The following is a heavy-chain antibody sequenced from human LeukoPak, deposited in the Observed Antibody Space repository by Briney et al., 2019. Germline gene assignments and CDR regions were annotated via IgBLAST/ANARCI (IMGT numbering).Heavy chain of an antibody. J-gene: IGHJ4*02. CDR1: GFTFDDYA. Sequence: PGGSLRLSCAASGFTFDDYAMHWVRQAPGKGLEWVSLISGDGGSTYYADSVKGRFTISRDNSKNSLYLQMNSLRTEDTALYYCAKDVTQIAVAGYFDYWGQGTLVTVS. D-gene: IGHD6-19*01. CDR2: ISGDGGST. CDR3: AKDVTQIAVAGYFDY. V-gene: IGHV3-43*02.